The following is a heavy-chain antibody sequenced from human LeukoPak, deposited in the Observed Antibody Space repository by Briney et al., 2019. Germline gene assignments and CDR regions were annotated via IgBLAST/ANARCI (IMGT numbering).Heavy chain of an antibody. Sequence: GGSLRLSCAASGFTFSSYAMHWVRQAPGKGPEWVAVISYDGSNKYYADSVKGRFTISRDKSKNTLYLQMNSLRAEDTAVYYCARGPEGDCSSTSCYYYYYMDVWGKGTTVTVSS. CDR3: ARGPEGDCSSTSCYYYYYMDV. J-gene: IGHJ6*03. CDR1: GFTFSSYA. CDR2: ISYDGSNK. V-gene: IGHV3-30*01. D-gene: IGHD2-2*01.